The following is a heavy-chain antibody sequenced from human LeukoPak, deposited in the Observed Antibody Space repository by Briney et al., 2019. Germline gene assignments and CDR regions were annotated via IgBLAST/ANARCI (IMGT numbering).Heavy chain of an antibody. CDR1: GFTFGSYW. J-gene: IGHJ4*02. V-gene: IGHV3-7*03. CDR2: IKQDGSEK. Sequence: PGGSLRLSCAASGFTFGSYWMSWVRQAPGKGLEWVANIKQDGSEKYYVDSVKGRFTISRDNAKNSLYLQMNSLRAEDTAVYYCAKDLDCTSTSCYPDYWGQGTLVTVSS. D-gene: IGHD2-2*01. CDR3: AKDLDCTSTSCYPDY.